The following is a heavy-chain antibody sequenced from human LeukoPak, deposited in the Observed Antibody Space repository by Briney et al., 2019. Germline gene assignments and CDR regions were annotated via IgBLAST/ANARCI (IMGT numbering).Heavy chain of an antibody. Sequence: PGGSLRLSCASSGFIFDDYAMHWVREAPGKGLEWVSLISGDGGRTYYTDSVKGRFTISRDNSKHSLYLQMNSLRTEDTALYYCTKNGGYSDAFDIWGQGTMVIVSS. J-gene: IGHJ3*02. D-gene: IGHD3-10*01. CDR3: TKNGGYSDAFDI. V-gene: IGHV3-43*02. CDR2: ISGDGGRT. CDR1: GFIFDDYA.